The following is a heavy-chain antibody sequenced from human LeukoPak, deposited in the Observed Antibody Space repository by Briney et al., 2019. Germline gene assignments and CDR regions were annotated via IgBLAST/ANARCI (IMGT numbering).Heavy chain of an antibody. CDR1: GGSLSGYY. V-gene: IGHV4-34*01. CDR3: ARGHPHPMVRGGIKGMDV. J-gene: IGHJ6*04. CDR2: INHSGST. Sequence: SETLSLTCAVYGGSLSGYYWTWIRQPPGKGLEWIWEINHSGSTNYNPSLKSRVTISVDTSKNQFSLKLSSVTAADTAVYYCARGHPHPMVRGGIKGMDVWGKGTTVTVSS. D-gene: IGHD3-10*01.